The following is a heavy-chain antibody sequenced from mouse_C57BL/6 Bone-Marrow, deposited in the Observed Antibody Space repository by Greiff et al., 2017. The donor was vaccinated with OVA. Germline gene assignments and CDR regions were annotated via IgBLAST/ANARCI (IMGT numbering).Heavy chain of an antibody. D-gene: IGHD1-1*01. CDR1: GYTFTSYW. CDR3: AMRADGSYWYFDV. CDR2: IHPSDSDT. Sequence: VQLQQPGAELVKPGASVKVSCKASGYTFTSYWMHWVKQRPGQGLEWIGRIHPSDSDTNYNQKFKGKATLTVDKYSSTAYMQLRSLTSEASAVYYCAMRADGSYWYFDVWGTGTTVTVSS. V-gene: IGHV1-74*01. J-gene: IGHJ1*03.